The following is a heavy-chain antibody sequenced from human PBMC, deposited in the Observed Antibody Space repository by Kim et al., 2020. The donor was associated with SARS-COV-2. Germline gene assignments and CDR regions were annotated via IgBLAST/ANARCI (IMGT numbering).Heavy chain of an antibody. D-gene: IGHD5-18*01. CDR3: AREWADSYGYPAY. CDR2: IDQDGSVK. CDR1: GFTFNIYW. V-gene: IGHV3-7*05. J-gene: IGHJ4*02. Sequence: GGSLRLSCAASGFTFNIYWMSWVRQAPGKGLEWVANIDQDGSVKYYVDSLKGRFTISRDNARNSLYLQMNSLRAEDTAVYYCAREWADSYGYPAYWGQGTLVTVSS.